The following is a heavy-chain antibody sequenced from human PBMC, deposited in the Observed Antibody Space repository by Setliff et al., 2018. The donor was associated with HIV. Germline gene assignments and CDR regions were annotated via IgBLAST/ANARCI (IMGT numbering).Heavy chain of an antibody. CDR3: AAFFVTPLTTQDF. CDR2: IHHTGYL. J-gene: IGHJ4*02. Sequence: PSETLSLTCAVHGGPFSDHYWNWIRRPPGKGLEWIAEIHHTGYLNYNPSLKSRVTISRDTSTNQFSLKLSSVTAADTAIYYCAAFFVTPLTTQDFWGQGTLVTVSS. D-gene: IGHD4-17*01. V-gene: IGHV4-34*01. CDR1: GGPFSDHY.